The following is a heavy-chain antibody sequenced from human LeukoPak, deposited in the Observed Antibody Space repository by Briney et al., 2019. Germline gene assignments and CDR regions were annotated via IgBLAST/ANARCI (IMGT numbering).Heavy chain of an antibody. D-gene: IGHD3-22*01. J-gene: IGHJ4*02. CDR1: GFPLDDYA. CDR3: AKDPSSYYYDSSGYYPGY. CDR2: ISWKSGSI. V-gene: IGHV3-9*01. Sequence: GGSLQLSFAASGFPLDDYAMHWVQQAPGKGLEWVSGISWKSGSIGYADSVKGRFTISRDNAKNSLYLQMNSLRAEDTAVYYCAKDPSSYYYDSSGYYPGYWGQGTLVTVSS.